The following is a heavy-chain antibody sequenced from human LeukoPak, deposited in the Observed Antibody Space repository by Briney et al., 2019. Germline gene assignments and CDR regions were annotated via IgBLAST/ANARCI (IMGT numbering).Heavy chain of an antibody. J-gene: IGHJ4*02. Sequence: PSETLSLTCTVSGGSISSYYWSWIRQPPGKGLEWVGYIYYSGSTNYNPSLKSRVTISVDTSKNQFSLKLSSVTAADTAVYYCARGFERYGNAPFGYWGQGTLVTVSS. D-gene: IGHD4-11*01. CDR1: GGSISSYY. CDR2: IYYSGST. V-gene: IGHV4-59*08. CDR3: ARGFERYGNAPFGY.